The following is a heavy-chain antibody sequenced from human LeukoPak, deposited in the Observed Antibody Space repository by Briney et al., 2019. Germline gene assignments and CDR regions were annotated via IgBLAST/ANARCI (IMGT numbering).Heavy chain of an antibody. CDR1: GFTVSRNY. V-gene: IGHV3-66*02. D-gene: IGHD3-10*01. J-gene: IGHJ6*03. CDR3: ARDGEGISMVRGAIYYYYYMDV. CDR2: IYSGDTT. Sequence: GGSLRLSCAASGFTVSRNYMSWVRQAPGKGLDWVSVIYSGDTTYCADSVKGRFTISRDNSKNTLYLQMNSLRAEDTAVYYCARDGEGISMVRGAIYYYYYMDVWGKGTTVTVSS.